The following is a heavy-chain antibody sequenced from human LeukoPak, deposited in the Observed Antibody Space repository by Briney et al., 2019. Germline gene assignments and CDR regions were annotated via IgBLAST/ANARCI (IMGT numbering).Heavy chain of an antibody. CDR1: GGSISRYY. J-gene: IGHJ4*02. Sequence: SETLSLTCTVSGGSISRYYWSWIRQPPGKGLEWIGYINYSGSTNYNPSLKSRVTISVDTTKNQFSLNLRSVTAADTAVYYCARAPIAAAGPFDYWGQGTLVTVSS. CDR3: ARAPIAAAGPFDY. D-gene: IGHD6-13*01. V-gene: IGHV4-59*01. CDR2: INYSGST.